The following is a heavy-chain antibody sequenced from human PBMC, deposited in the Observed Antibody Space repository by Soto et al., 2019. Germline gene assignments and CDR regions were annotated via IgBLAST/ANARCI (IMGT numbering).Heavy chain of an antibody. D-gene: IGHD4-17*01. CDR1: GGSISSGDYY. J-gene: IGHJ4*02. Sequence: QVQLQESGPGLVKPSQTLSLTCTVSGGSISSGDYYWSWIRQSPGKGLEWIAYVNYNGSPYYNPSLTRRVIMSVETSRNQFPLKLSSVTAADTAVYYCARGDYGARTSFDFWGQGSLVTVSS. CDR2: VNYNGSP. V-gene: IGHV4-30-4*01. CDR3: ARGDYGARTSFDF.